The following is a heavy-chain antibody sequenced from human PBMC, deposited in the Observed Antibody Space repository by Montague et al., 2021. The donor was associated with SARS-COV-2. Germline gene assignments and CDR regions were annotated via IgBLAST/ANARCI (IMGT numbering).Heavy chain of an antibody. CDR3: ARLGDGVVPSPILGVGPYYSFYYMDV. J-gene: IGHJ6*03. Sequence: SETLSLTCAVHGGSFSTYSWNWIRQPPGKGLKWIGEIHHGGSTNYNPSLKSRVTISADTSKNQFSLKLTSVAAADTAVYYCARLGDGVVPSPILGVGPYYSFYYMDVWGQGTTVTVSS. CDR1: GGSFSTYS. V-gene: IGHV4-34*01. CDR2: IHHGGST. D-gene: IGHD3-10*01.